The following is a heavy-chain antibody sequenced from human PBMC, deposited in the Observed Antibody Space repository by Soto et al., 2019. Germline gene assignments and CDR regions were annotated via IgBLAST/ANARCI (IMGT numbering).Heavy chain of an antibody. D-gene: IGHD6-6*01. CDR3: ARGGSSSDNGMDV. CDR2: MSSRSLTI. J-gene: IGHJ6*02. Sequence: EVQLGESGGGWVQPGGSLRVSGAASGFTFSTYSMNWVRKAPGKGLEWVSYMSSRSLTIYYTDSVKGRFTISRDNAKNSLYLQMNSLRDEDTAVYYCARGGSSSDNGMDVWGQGTTVTVSS. V-gene: IGHV3-48*02. CDR1: GFTFSTYS.